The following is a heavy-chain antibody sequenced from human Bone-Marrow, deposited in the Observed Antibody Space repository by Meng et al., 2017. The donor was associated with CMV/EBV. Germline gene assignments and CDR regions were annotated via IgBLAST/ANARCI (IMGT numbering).Heavy chain of an antibody. CDR2: IKRDGSGK. CDR1: GFTFSNYW. D-gene: IGHD6-13*01. V-gene: IGHV3-7*01. J-gene: IGHJ4*02. CDR3: ARGTVGSSWYVSY. Sequence: GESLKISCVGSGFTFSNYWMTWVRQPPGKGLEWVANIKRDGSGKYYVDSVKGRYAISRDNAKNSLYLQMNSLRAEDTAVYYCARGTVGSSWYVSYWGQGTLVTVSS.